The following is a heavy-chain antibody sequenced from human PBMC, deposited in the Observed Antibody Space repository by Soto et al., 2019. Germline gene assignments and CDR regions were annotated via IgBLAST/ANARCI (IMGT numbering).Heavy chain of an antibody. V-gene: IGHV1-69*13. Sequence: SVKVSCKAYGGTFSSYAISWVRQTPVQGIEWMGGIIPIFGTANYAQKFQGRVTITADESTSTAYMELSSLRSEDKAVYYCARHRGATSTMIVEGGMDVWGQGTTVTVSS. D-gene: IGHD3-22*01. CDR3: ARHRGATSTMIVEGGMDV. CDR1: GGTFSSYA. J-gene: IGHJ6*02. CDR2: IIPIFGTA.